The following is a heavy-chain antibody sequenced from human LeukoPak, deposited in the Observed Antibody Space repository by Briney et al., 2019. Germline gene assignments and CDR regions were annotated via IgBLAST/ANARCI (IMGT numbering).Heavy chain of an antibody. CDR1: GYRFTTDY. Sequence: GESLKISCKASGYRFTTDYIGWVRQMPGKGLEWMGIIYPDDSETNYSPSFQGQVSMSVDKSITTAYLQWSSLKASDTAMYYCARLTTLLLSDYWGQGTLVTVSS. J-gene: IGHJ4*02. CDR3: ARLTTLLLSDY. D-gene: IGHD2/OR15-2a*01. CDR2: IYPDDSET. V-gene: IGHV5-51*01.